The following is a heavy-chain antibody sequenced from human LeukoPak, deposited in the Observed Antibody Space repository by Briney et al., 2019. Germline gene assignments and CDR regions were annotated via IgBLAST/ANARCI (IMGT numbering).Heavy chain of an antibody. CDR3: AMDYVDTAMVKGYYYMDV. CDR2: ISSSSSTI. J-gene: IGHJ6*03. D-gene: IGHD5-18*01. CDR1: GFTFSSYS. V-gene: IGHV3-48*01. Sequence: GGSLRLSCAASGFTFSSYSMNWVRQAPGKGLEWVSYISSSSSTIYYADSVKGRFTISRDNAKNSLYLQMNSLRAEDTAVYYCAMDYVDTAMVKGYYYMDVWGKGTTVTVSS.